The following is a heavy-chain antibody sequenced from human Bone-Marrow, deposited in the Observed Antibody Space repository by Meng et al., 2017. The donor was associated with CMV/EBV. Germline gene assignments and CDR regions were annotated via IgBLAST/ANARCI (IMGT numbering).Heavy chain of an antibody. CDR2: INPNSGGT. CDR1: GYTFTGYY. D-gene: IGHD5-18*01. V-gene: IGHV1-2*02. CDR3: ARDPDTPMAFDH. Sequence: QVHLVQSGAEVKKPGASVKVSCKASGYTFTGYYMHWVRQAPGQGLEWMGWINPNSGGTNYAQKFQGRVTMTRDTSISTTYMDLNRLISDDTAVYYCARDPDTPMAFDHWGQGTLVTVSS. J-gene: IGHJ4*02.